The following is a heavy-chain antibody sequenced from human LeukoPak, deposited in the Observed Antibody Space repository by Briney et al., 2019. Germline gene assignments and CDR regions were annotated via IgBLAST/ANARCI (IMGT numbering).Heavy chain of an antibody. V-gene: IGHV3-23*01. J-gene: IGHJ3*02. CDR3: AKDSRPYYDSSGYYPGGAFDI. D-gene: IGHD3-22*01. Sequence: GGSLRLSCAASGFTFSSYAMSWVCQAPGKGLEWVSGISGSGGSTYYADSVKGRFTISRDNSKNTLYLQMNSLRAEDTAVYYCAKDSRPYYDSSGYYPGGAFDIWGQGTMVTVSS. CDR2: ISGSGGST. CDR1: GFTFSSYA.